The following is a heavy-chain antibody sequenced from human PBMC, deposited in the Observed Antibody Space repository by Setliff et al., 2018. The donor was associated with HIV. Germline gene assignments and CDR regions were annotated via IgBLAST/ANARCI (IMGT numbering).Heavy chain of an antibody. V-gene: IGHV5-51*06. J-gene: IGHJ3*02. Sequence: GETLKISCKGSGYSFTTYWIGWVRQMPGKGLEWMGIIYPYDSDTRYSPSFQGQVIISADKSISTAYVQWSGLKASDTAMYYCARRPYYDSWSGYQAFDIWGQGTMVTVSS. CDR3: ARRPYYDSWSGYQAFDI. D-gene: IGHD3-3*01. CDR2: IYPYDSDT. CDR1: GYSFTTYW.